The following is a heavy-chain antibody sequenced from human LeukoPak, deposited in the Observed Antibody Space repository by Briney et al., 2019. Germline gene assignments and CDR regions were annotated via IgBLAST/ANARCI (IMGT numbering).Heavy chain of an antibody. Sequence: ASVKVSCKVSGYTLTELSMHWVRQAPGKGLEWMGGFDPEDGETIYAQKFQGRVTMTEDTSTDTAYMELSSLRSEDTAVYYCATLMVRGVTDAFDSWGQGTMVTVSS. CDR3: ATLMVRGVTDAFDS. CDR1: GYTLTELS. J-gene: IGHJ3*02. D-gene: IGHD3-10*01. CDR2: FDPEDGET. V-gene: IGHV1-24*01.